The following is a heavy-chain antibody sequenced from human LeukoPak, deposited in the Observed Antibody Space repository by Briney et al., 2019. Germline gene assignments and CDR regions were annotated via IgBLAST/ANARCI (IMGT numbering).Heavy chain of an antibody. CDR2: IDPGGSYA. D-gene: IGHD2-21*01. CDR3: ARPDCAGAGCKLLDN. Sequence: GESLRISCKGSGYTFSNYWISWVRQMPGKGLEWMGRIDPGGSYANYNPAFEGHVTISADKSTSTAYLQWSSLTASDSAIYYCARPDCAGAGCKLLDNWGQGTLVAVSS. V-gene: IGHV5-10-1*01. J-gene: IGHJ4*02. CDR1: GYTFSNYW.